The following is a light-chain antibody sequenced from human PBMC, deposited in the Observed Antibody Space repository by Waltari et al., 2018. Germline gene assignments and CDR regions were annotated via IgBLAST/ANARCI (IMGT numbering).Light chain of an antibody. V-gene: IGLV2-11*01. Sequence: QSALTQPRSVSGSPGQSVTISCTGTSSDVGGYNYVSWYQPHPGKAPKLMIYDVSKRPSGVPDRFSGSKSGNTASLTISGLQAEDEADYYCCSYAGSWGVFGGGTKLTVV. CDR1: SSDVGGYNY. CDR3: CSYAGSWGV. CDR2: DVS. J-gene: IGLJ3*02.